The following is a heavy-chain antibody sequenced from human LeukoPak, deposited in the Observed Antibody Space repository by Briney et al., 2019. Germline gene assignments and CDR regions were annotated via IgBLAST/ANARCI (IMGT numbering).Heavy chain of an antibody. D-gene: IGHD6-13*01. V-gene: IGHV3-48*04. CDR1: GFTFSSYR. J-gene: IGHJ5*02. Sequence: GGSLRLSCAASGFTFSSYRMNWVRQAPGKGLEWVSYISSSSSTIYYADSVRGRFTISRDNAKNSLYLQMNSLRAEDTAAYYCARVLSGYSSSWANWFDPWGQGTLVAVSS. CDR3: ARVLSGYSSSWANWFDP. CDR2: ISSSSSTI.